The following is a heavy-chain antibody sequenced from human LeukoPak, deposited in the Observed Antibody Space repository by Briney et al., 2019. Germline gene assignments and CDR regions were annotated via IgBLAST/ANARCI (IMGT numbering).Heavy chain of an antibody. CDR2: ISSSGCAI. J-gene: IGHJ4*02. CDR1: GFTFSDYY. D-gene: IGHD3-9*01. Sequence: MSGGSLRLSCAASGFTFSDYYMSWIRQAPGKGLEWVSYISSSGCAIYYADSVKGRFTISRDNAKNSLYLQMNSLRAEDTAVYYCARGDTYYDILTGPLDYWGQGTLVTVSS. V-gene: IGHV3-11*01. CDR3: ARGDTYYDILTGPLDY.